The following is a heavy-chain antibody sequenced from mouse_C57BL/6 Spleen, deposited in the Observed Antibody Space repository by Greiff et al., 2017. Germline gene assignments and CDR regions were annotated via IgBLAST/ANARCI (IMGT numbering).Heavy chain of an antibody. V-gene: IGHV5-4*01. CDR2: ISDGGSYT. CDR3: ARDTTVVAPCWYFGG. D-gene: IGHD1-1*01. Sequence: EVKLVQPGAGLVKPGASLKLSCAASGFTFSSYAMSWVRQTPEKRLEWVATISDGGSYTYYPDNVKGRSTISIDKATITLYLQMSNLTSEDTAMYYCARDTTVVAPCWYFGGWGTGTTVTVSS. J-gene: IGHJ1*03. CDR1: GFTFSSYA.